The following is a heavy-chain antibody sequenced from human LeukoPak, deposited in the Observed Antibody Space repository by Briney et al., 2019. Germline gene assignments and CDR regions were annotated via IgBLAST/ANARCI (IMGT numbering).Heavy chain of an antibody. Sequence: PSETLSLTCTVSGASITSSGYYWGWIRQPPGKGLEWIGRIFTSGSAKYNPSLKSRVTISVDTSKNQFSLKLSSVTAADTAVYYCARDVVAAVGSFDYWGQGTQVTVSS. CDR2: IFTSGSA. CDR1: GASITSSGYY. V-gene: IGHV4-39*07. J-gene: IGHJ4*02. CDR3: ARDVVAAVGSFDY. D-gene: IGHD2-2*01.